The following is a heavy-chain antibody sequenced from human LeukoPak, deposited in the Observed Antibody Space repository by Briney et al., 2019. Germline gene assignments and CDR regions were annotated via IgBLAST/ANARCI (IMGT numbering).Heavy chain of an antibody. CDR2: ITHTGTT. CDR1: GYSISSGYS. D-gene: IGHD5-24*01. Sequence: KPSETLSLTCAVSGYSISSGYSWVWIRQPPGKGLEWIGSITHTGTTYYNPSLESRVTLSRDTSENQFSLNLSSVTAADTARYYCARFRGGVGWEYWGQGTLVTVSS. V-gene: IGHV4-38-2*01. J-gene: IGHJ4*02. CDR3: ARFRGGVGWEY.